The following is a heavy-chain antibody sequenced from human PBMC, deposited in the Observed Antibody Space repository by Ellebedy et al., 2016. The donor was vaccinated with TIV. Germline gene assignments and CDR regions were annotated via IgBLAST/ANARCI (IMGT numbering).Heavy chain of an antibody. D-gene: IGHD3-10*01. J-gene: IGHJ5*02. CDR2: IYSGGSA. V-gene: IGHV3-66*01. CDR1: GVTVSNNY. CDR3: ARVPWGSGAVNWFDP. Sequence: GESLKISCAASGVTVSNNYMTWVRQTPGKGLEWVSVIYSGGSAHYADSVKGRFTVSRDSSKNTLYLQMNSLSAEDTAVYYCARVPWGSGAVNWFDPWGQGTLVTVSS.